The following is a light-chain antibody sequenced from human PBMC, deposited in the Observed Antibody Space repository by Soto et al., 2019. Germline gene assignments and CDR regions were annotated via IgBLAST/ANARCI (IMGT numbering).Light chain of an antibody. CDR2: EVS. CDR3: SSYTRSSTRV. Sequence: QSALTQPASVSGSPGQSITISCTGTSSDVGSYNYVSWYQQHPGKAPKLMIYEVSNRPSGVSNRFSGSKSVNTSSLTISGSHAEDAANYYCSSYTRSSTRVFGGGTELAVL. V-gene: IGLV2-14*01. J-gene: IGLJ3*02. CDR1: SSDVGSYNY.